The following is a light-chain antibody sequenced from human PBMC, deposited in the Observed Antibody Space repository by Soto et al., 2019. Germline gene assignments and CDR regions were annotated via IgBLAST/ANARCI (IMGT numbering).Light chain of an antibody. J-gene: IGKJ5*01. Sequence: IVLRQSPGTLSLSPGERATLSCRASQSVSNNYLAWYQQKPGQAPRLLIYGASTRATGIPARFSGSGSGTDFTLTISSLQAEDVAVYYCQQDYSTPITFGQGTRLEVK. CDR1: QSVSNNY. V-gene: IGKV3D-7*01. CDR2: GAS. CDR3: QQDYSTPIT.